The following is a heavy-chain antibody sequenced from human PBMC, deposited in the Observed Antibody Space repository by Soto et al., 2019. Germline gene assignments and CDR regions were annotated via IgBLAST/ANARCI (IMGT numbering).Heavy chain of an antibody. Sequence: GSLRLSCAASGFTFSSYAMSWVRQAPGKGLEWVSAISGSGGSTYYADSVKGRFTISRDNSKNTLYLQMNSLRAEDTAVYYCAKLTLGVTMIVVVIPEDDAFDICGQGTMVTVSS. J-gene: IGHJ3*02. V-gene: IGHV3-23*01. CDR1: GFTFSSYA. CDR2: ISGSGGST. CDR3: AKLTLGVTMIVVVIPEDDAFDI. D-gene: IGHD3-22*01.